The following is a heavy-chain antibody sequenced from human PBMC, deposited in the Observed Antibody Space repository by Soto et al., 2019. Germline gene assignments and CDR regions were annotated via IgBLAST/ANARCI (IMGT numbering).Heavy chain of an antibody. CDR1: GFTFSSYG. V-gene: IGHV3-33*01. CDR3: ARSLALVGPYCSSTSCWTFDY. CDR2: IWYDGSNK. Sequence: PGGSLRLSCAASGFTFSSYGMHWVRQAPGKGLEWVAVIWYDGSNKYYADSVKGRFTISRDNSKNTLYLQMNSLRAEDTAVYYCARSLALVGPYCSSTSCWTFDYWGQGTLVTVSS. J-gene: IGHJ4*02. D-gene: IGHD2-2*01.